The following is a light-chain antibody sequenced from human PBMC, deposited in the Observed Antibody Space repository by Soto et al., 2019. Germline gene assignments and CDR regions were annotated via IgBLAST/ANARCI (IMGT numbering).Light chain of an antibody. CDR2: KAS. CDR3: QHYNSYSEA. V-gene: IGKV1-5*03. Sequence: DIQMTQSPSTLSASVGDRFTITCRASQSISVWLAWYQQKAGKAPNLLIYKASRLESGVPSRFSGSGSETEFTLTISGLQPGDSATYYCQHYNSYSEAFGQGTKVDIK. CDR1: QSISVW. J-gene: IGKJ1*01.